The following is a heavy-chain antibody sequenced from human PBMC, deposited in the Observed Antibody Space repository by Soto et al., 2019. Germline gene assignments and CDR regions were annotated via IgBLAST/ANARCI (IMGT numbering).Heavy chain of an antibody. J-gene: IGHJ4*02. CDR3: ARDSSGVGTFDY. Sequence: GGSLRLSCAASGFTFSSYAMHWVRQAPGKGLEWVAVISYDGSNKYYADSVKGRFTISRDNSKNTLYLQMNSLRAEDMAVYYCARDSSGVGTFDYWGQGTLVTVSS. CDR1: GFTFSSYA. V-gene: IGHV3-30-3*01. D-gene: IGHD2-21*02. CDR2: ISYDGSNK.